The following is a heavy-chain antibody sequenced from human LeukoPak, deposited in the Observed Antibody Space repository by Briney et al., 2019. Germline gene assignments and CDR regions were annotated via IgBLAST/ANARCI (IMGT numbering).Heavy chain of an antibody. Sequence: SETLSLTCAVYGGSFSGYYSSWIRQPPGKGLEWIGEINHSGSTNYNPSLKSRVTISVDTSKNQFSLKLSSVTAADTAVYYCARAGGSSWFDPWGQGTLVTVSS. D-gene: IGHD1-26*01. V-gene: IGHV4-34*01. CDR1: GGSFSGYY. CDR3: ARAGGSSWFDP. J-gene: IGHJ5*02. CDR2: INHSGST.